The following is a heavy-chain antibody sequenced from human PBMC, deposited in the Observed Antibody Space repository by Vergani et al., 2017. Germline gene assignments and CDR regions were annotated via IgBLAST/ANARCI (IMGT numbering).Heavy chain of an antibody. CDR3: ARRYYDSSGPFDY. Sequence: QVQLQESGPGLVKPSETLSLTCTVSGGSISSYYWSWIRQPPGKGLEWIGYIYYSGSTNYNPSLQSRVTISVDTSKNQFSLKLSSVTAADTAVYYCARRYYDSSGPFDYWGQGTLVTVSS. CDR1: GGSISSYY. D-gene: IGHD3-22*01. V-gene: IGHV4-59*01. CDR2: IYYSGST. J-gene: IGHJ4*02.